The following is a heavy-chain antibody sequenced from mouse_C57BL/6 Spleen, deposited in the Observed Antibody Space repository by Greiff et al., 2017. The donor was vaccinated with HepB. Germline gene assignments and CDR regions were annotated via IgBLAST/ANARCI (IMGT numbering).Heavy chain of an antibody. CDR3: ARWDYGSSYDWYFDV. J-gene: IGHJ1*03. D-gene: IGHD1-1*01. CDR1: GYAFSSSW. Sequence: LVESGPELVKPGASVKISCKASGYAFSSSWMNWVKQRPGKGLEWIGRIYPGDGDTNYNGKFKGKATLTADKSSSTAYMQLSSLTSEDSAVYFCARWDYGSSYDWYFDVWGTGTTVTVSS. CDR2: IYPGDGDT. V-gene: IGHV1-82*01.